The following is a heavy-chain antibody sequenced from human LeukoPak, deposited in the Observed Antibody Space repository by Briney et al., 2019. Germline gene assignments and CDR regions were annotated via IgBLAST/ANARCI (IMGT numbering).Heavy chain of an antibody. V-gene: IGHV1-18*01. CDR1: GGTFSSYG. Sequence: RASVKVSCKASGGTFSSYGISWVRQAPGQGLEWMGWISAYNGNTHYAQKLQGRVTMTTDTSTSTAYMELRSLRSDDTAVYYCARGSPPRRNYDSRGYYSYYFDYWGQGTLVTVSS. CDR2: ISAYNGNT. J-gene: IGHJ4*02. D-gene: IGHD3-22*01. CDR3: ARGSPPRRNYDSRGYYSYYFDY.